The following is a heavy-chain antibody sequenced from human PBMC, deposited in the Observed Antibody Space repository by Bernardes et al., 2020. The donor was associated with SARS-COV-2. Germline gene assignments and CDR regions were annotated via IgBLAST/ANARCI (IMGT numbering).Heavy chain of an antibody. CDR3: ARDMGSRRAYYYYGMDV. CDR2: ISGRSSTI. D-gene: IGHD6-13*01. CDR1: GFTFRNYN. Sequence: GGSLRLCCAASGFTFRNYNMNWVRQAPGKGLEWLSYISGRSSTIYYADSVKGRFTISRDNAKNSLYLQMNSLRDEDTAVYYCARDMGSRRAYYYYGMDVWGQGTTVTVSS. V-gene: IGHV3-48*02. J-gene: IGHJ6*02.